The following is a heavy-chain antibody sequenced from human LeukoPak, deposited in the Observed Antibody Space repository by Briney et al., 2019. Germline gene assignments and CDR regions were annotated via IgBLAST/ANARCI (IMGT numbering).Heavy chain of an antibody. Sequence: SETLSLTCAVYGGSFSGYYWSWIRQPPGKGLEWIGEINHSGSTNYNPSLKSRVTISVDTSKNQFSLKLSSVTPEDTAVYYCAREIRAAAAPWGGWWFDPWGQGTLVTVSS. J-gene: IGHJ5*02. CDR2: INHSGST. CDR3: AREIRAAAAPWGGWWFDP. D-gene: IGHD6-13*01. V-gene: IGHV4-34*01. CDR1: GGSFSGYY.